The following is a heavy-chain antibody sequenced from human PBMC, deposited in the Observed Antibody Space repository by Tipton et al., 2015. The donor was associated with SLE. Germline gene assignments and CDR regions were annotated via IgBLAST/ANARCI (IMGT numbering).Heavy chain of an antibody. V-gene: IGHV3-53*01. CDR2: IYSGGST. D-gene: IGHD1-1*01. Sequence: SLRLSCAASGFTVSSNYMNWVRQAPGKGLEWVSVIYSGGSTYYADSVKGRFTVSRDNAKKSVFLQMNSLRGEDTAIYYCARDLLEPPPQYFYGMDVWGQGTTVTVSS. CDR3: ARDLLEPPPQYFYGMDV. J-gene: IGHJ6*02. CDR1: GFTVSSNY.